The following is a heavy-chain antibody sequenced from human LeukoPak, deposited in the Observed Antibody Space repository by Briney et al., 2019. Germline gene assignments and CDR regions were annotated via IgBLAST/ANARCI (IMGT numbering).Heavy chain of an antibody. D-gene: IGHD3-22*01. V-gene: IGHV1-18*01. CDR1: GYTFSNYG. CDR3: ARDRPDYYDTSTFVRSAFDI. Sequence: ASVKVSCKASGYTFSNYGISWVRQAPGQGLEWMGWISAYNGKIKYAQKVQGRVTMTTDTSTSTGYMELRSLTSDDTAVYYCARDRPDYYDTSTFVRSAFDIWGQGAMVTVSS. CDR2: ISAYNGKI. J-gene: IGHJ3*02.